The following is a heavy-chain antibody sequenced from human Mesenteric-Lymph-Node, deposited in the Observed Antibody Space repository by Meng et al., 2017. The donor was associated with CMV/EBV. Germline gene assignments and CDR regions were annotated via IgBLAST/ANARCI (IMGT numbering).Heavy chain of an antibody. J-gene: IGHJ6*02. Sequence: GGSLRLSCAASGFTFDDYAMHWVRQALGKGLEWVSLISWDGGSTYYADSVKGRFTISRDNSKNSLYLQMNSLRAEDTALYYCAKDIGYSYGSYYYYGMDVWGQGTTVTVSS. CDR2: ISWDGGST. D-gene: IGHD5-18*01. CDR3: AKDIGYSYGSYYYYGMDV. CDR1: GFTFDDYA. V-gene: IGHV3-43D*03.